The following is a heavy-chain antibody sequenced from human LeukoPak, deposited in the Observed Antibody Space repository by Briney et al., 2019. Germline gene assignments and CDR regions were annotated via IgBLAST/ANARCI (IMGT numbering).Heavy chain of an antibody. Sequence: GGSLRLSCAASAFTFSSYWMSWVRQAPGKGLEWVANIKQDGSEKYYVDSVKGRFTISRDNAKNSLYLQMNSLRAEDTAVYYCALPKGYCSSTSCSYYYMDVWGKGTTVTVSS. CDR1: AFTFSSYW. J-gene: IGHJ6*03. D-gene: IGHD2-2*01. V-gene: IGHV3-7*01. CDR3: ALPKGYCSSTSCSYYYMDV. CDR2: IKQDGSEK.